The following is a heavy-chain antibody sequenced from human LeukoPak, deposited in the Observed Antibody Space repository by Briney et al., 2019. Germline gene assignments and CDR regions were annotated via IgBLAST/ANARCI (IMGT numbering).Heavy chain of an antibody. Sequence: GSVKVSCKASGYAFTSYGISWVRQAPGQGLEWMGWISAYNGNTNYAQKLQGRVTMTTDTSTSTAYMELRSLRSDDTAVYYCARGEWFGEPSSWFDPWGQGTLVTVSS. J-gene: IGHJ5*02. CDR3: ARGEWFGEPSSWFDP. D-gene: IGHD3-10*01. CDR1: GYAFTSYG. CDR2: ISAYNGNT. V-gene: IGHV1-18*01.